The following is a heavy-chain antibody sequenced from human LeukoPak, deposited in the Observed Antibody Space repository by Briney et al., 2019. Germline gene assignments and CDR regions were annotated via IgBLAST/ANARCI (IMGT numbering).Heavy chain of an antibody. CDR2: ISGDGGRT. J-gene: IGHJ3*02. Sequence: GGSLRLSCAASGFIFDDYAMPWVRQAPGKGLEWVSLISGDGGRTYYTDSVKGRFTISRDNSKHSLYLQMNSLRTEDTALYYCTKNGGYSDAFDIWGQGTMVTVSS. V-gene: IGHV3-43*02. CDR1: GFIFDDYA. CDR3: TKNGGYSDAFDI. D-gene: IGHD3-10*01.